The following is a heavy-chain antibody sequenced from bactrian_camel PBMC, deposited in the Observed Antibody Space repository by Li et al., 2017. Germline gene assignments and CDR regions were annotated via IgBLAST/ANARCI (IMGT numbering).Heavy chain of an antibody. V-gene: IGHV3-3*01. J-gene: IGHJ6*01. CDR3: AAAPGPRGYCDHNFAF. D-gene: IGHD2*01. Sequence: VQLVESGGGSVNAGGSLTLSCAASGSGYISGTACMGWFRQVPGKEREGVAAIAPATGTTFYSDSVKGRFTISKDSARDTLYLQMNSLGPDDTAIYYCAAAPGPRGYCDHNFAFWGRGTQVTVS. CDR1: GSGYISGTAC. CDR2: IAPATGTT.